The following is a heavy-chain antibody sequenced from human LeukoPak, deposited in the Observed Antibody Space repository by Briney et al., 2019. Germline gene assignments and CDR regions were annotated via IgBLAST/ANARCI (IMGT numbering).Heavy chain of an antibody. CDR1: GGSISSYY. J-gene: IGHJ5*02. V-gene: IGHV4-59*01. CDR2: IYYSGST. D-gene: IGHD3-3*01. Sequence: PSETLPLTCTVSGGSISSYYWSWIRQPPGKGLEWIGYIYYSGSTNYNPSLKSRVTISVDTSKNQFSLKLSSVTAADTAVYYCARSGFWSGYWGDNWFDPWGQGTLVTVSS. CDR3: ARSGFWSGYWGDNWFDP.